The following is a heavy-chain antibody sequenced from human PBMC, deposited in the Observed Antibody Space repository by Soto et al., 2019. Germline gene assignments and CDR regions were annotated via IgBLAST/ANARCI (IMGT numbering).Heavy chain of an antibody. J-gene: IGHJ4*02. CDR1: GYTFTGYY. CDR2: INPNSGGT. D-gene: IGHD6-13*01. V-gene: IGHV1-2*02. Sequence: QVQLVQSGAEVKKPGASVKVSCKASGYTFTGYYMHWVRQAPGQGREWMGWINPNSGGTNYAQKFQGRVTMTRDTSISTAYMELSRLRSDDTAVYYCARGRMAAAGGGYFDYWGQGTLVTVSS. CDR3: ARGRMAAAGGGYFDY.